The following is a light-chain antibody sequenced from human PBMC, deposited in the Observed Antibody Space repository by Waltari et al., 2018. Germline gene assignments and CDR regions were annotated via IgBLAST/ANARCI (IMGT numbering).Light chain of an antibody. CDR1: QSLLERNGYNL. J-gene: IGKJ1*01. Sequence: DIVVTQSPLSLPVTPGEPASISCRPSQSLLERNGYNLLAWYRQKPGQSPHLRIYFGSNRASGVPDRFSGSGSGRDFTLKISRVEAEDVGVYYCMQALQTPWTFGQGTKVEIK. V-gene: IGKV2-28*01. CDR3: MQALQTPWT. CDR2: FGS.